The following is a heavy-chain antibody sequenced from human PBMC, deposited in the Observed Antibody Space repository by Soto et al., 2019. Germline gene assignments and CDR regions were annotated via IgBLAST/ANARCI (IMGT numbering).Heavy chain of an antibody. CDR3: ARGVNDDS. V-gene: IGHV3-53*01. J-gene: IGHJ4*02. Sequence: LRLSCAASGFSVGGNPMTWVRQAPGKGLEWVAVIHTGGSTFYADPVKGRFTISRDNSKNMVYLQMNSLTVGDTAMYFCARGVNDDSWGQGTLVTVSS. CDR2: IHTGGST. D-gene: IGHD1-1*01. CDR1: GFSVGGNP.